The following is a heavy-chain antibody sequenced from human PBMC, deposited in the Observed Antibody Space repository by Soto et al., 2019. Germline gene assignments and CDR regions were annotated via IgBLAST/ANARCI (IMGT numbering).Heavy chain of an antibody. V-gene: IGHV3-30-3*01. Sequence: PGESLKISCAASGFTFSSYTLHWVRQAPGKGLEWVALISYDGSDKYYADSVKGRFTISRDNSKTTLYLQMNSLTTEDTAVYYCARDNAMKQCMVDQVKYYYAMDVWGQGTTVTVS. CDR2: ISYDGSDK. CDR1: GFTFSSYT. D-gene: IGHD6-19*01. J-gene: IGHJ6*02. CDR3: ARDNAMKQCMVDQVKYYYAMDV.